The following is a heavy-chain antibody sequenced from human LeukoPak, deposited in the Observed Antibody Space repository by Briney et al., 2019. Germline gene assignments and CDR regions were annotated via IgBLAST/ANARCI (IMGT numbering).Heavy chain of an antibody. D-gene: IGHD3-16*01. CDR1: GYTVTDFS. J-gene: IGHJ6*02. CDR3: ATSGGSLKYGMDV. CDR2: FDPEDGET. Sequence: ASVKVSGKVSGYTVTDFSMHWVRRAPGKGLEWMGGFDPEDGETIYARKFQGRVTMTEDTSTNTAYMELRSLRSEDTAVYYCATSGGSLKYGMDVWGQGTTVTVSS. V-gene: IGHV1-24*01.